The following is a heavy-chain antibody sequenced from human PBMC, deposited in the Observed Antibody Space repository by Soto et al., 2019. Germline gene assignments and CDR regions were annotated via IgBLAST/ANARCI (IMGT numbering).Heavy chain of an antibody. V-gene: IGHV4-34*01. Sequence: SETLSLTCAVYGGSFSGYYWSWIRQPPGKGLEWIGEINHSGSTNYNPSLKSRVTISVDTSKNQFSLKLSSVTAADTAVYYCARGCALLLWFGEYNWFDPWGQGTLVTVSS. CDR1: GGSFSGYY. CDR2: INHSGST. J-gene: IGHJ5*02. CDR3: ARGCALLLWFGEYNWFDP. D-gene: IGHD3-10*01.